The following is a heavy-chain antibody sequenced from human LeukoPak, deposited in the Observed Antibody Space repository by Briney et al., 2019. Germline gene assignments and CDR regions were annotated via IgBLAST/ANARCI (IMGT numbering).Heavy chain of an antibody. D-gene: IGHD3-9*01. Sequence: ASVKVSCKASGYTFTSYYMHWVRQAPGQGLEWMGIINPSGGSTSYAQKFQGRVTMTRDMSTSTVYMELSSLGSEDTAVYYCARDALSSSYYDILTGYRFPHHSDAFDIWGQGTMVTVSS. J-gene: IGHJ3*02. CDR3: ARDALSSSYYDILTGYRFPHHSDAFDI. CDR1: GYTFTSYY. CDR2: INPSGGST. V-gene: IGHV1-46*01.